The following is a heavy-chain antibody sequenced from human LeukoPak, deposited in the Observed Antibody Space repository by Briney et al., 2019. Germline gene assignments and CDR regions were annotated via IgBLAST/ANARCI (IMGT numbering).Heavy chain of an antibody. D-gene: IGHD3-10*02. CDR2: IYPADSDT. Sequence: GESLKISCKTSGYTFTNYWIGWMRQMPGRGLEWMGIIYPADSDTRYSPSFQGQVTISADKSINTAYLQWSSLKASDTAMYYCARHRGPHVPMSYYYYMDVWGKGTTVTVSS. CDR1: GYTFTNYW. CDR3: ARHRGPHVPMSYYYYMDV. J-gene: IGHJ6*03. V-gene: IGHV5-51*01.